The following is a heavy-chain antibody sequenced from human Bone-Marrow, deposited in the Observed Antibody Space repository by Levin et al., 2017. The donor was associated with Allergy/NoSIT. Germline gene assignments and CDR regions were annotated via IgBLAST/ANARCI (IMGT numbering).Heavy chain of an antibody. CDR1: GGSFSGYY. CDR2: INHSGST. CDR3: ARGRVFCSGGSCYRYYFDY. V-gene: IGHV4-34*01. Sequence: SQTLSLTCAVYGGSFSGYYWSWIRQPPGKGLEWIGEINHSGSTNYNPSLKSRVTISVDTSKNQFSLKLSSVTAADTAVYYCARGRVFCSGGSCYRYYFDYWGQGTLVTVSS. J-gene: IGHJ4*02. D-gene: IGHD2-15*01.